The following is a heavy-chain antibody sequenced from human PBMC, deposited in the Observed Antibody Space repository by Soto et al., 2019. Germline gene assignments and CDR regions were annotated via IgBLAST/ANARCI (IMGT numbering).Heavy chain of an antibody. D-gene: IGHD6-6*01. CDR3: ARDGEFLYSSSSGGTYYCMDV. CDR1: GGSFSGYY. J-gene: IGHJ6*03. CDR2: INHSGST. Sequence: SETLSLTCAVYGGSFSGYYWSWIRQPPGKGLEWIGEINHSGSTNYNPSLKSRVTISVDTSKNQFSLKLSSVTAADTAVYYCARDGEFLYSSSSGGTYYCMDVWGKGTTVTVSS. V-gene: IGHV4-34*01.